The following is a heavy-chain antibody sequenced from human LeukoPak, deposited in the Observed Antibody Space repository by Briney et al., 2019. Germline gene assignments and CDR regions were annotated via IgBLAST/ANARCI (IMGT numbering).Heavy chain of an antibody. CDR3: ASFGLHIRGALDY. CDR1: GFTFSNYA. V-gene: IGHV3-30*04. D-gene: IGHD3-10*01. J-gene: IGHJ4*02. Sequence: GGSLRLSCAASGFTFSNYAMHWVRQAPGKGLEWVAVVSYDGSNKYYADSVKGRFTISRDNSKNTLYLQMNSLRAEDTAVYYCASFGLHIRGALDYWGQGTLVTVSS. CDR2: VSYDGSNK.